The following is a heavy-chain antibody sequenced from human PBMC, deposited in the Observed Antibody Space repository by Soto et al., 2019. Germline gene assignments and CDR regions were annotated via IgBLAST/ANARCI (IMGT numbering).Heavy chain of an antibody. CDR2: ISGSGGST. CDR1: GFTFSSYA. CDR3: AKGGYSGYAYFQH. J-gene: IGHJ1*01. Sequence: EVQLLESGGGLVQPGGSLRLSCAASGFTFSSYAMSWVRQAPGKGLEWVSAISGSGGSTYYADSVKGRFTISRDNSKKTLYLQMNSLRAEDTAVYYCAKGGYSGYAYFQHWGQGTLVTGSS. V-gene: IGHV3-23*01. D-gene: IGHD5-12*01.